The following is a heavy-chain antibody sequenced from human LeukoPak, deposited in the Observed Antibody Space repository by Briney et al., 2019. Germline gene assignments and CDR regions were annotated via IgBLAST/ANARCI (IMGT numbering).Heavy chain of an antibody. V-gene: IGHV3-21*03. CDR2: IRSSSSYI. CDR1: GFTFSSYS. Sequence: GSLRLSCAASGFTFSSYSMNWVRQAPGKGLEWVSSIRSSSSYIYYADSVKGRFTISRDNAKNSLYLQMNSLRAEDTAVYYCARGDFWSGYSSAGAFDIWGQGTMVTVSS. CDR3: ARGDFWSGYSSAGAFDI. J-gene: IGHJ3*02. D-gene: IGHD3-3*01.